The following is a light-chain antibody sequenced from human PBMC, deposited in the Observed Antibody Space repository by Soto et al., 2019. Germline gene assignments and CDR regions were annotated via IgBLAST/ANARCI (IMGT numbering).Light chain of an antibody. J-gene: IGKJ3*01. CDR3: LQYGSSPLFT. Sequence: EIVLTQSPGTLSLSPGERATLSCRASQSVSSSYLAWYQQKPGQAPRLLIYGASSRSTGIPARFSGSGSGTDFTLPISRLEPEDFAVYYCLQYGSSPLFTFGPGTKVDIK. V-gene: IGKV3-20*01. CDR1: QSVSSSY. CDR2: GAS.